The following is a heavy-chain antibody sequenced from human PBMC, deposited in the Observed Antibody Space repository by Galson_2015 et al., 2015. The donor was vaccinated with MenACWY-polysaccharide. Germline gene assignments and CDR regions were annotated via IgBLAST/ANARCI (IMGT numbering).Heavy chain of an antibody. CDR2: LSGSGGST. CDR1: GFTFSSYA. CDR3: AKDQDSNYDTSGYGSSFDD. D-gene: IGHD3-22*01. Sequence: SLRLSCAASGFTFSSYAMSWVRQAPGKGLEWVSALSGSGGSTFYPYSVKGRFDISRDNSKNTLNLQMNGLRAEDTAVYDSAKDQDSNYDTSGYGSSFDDWGQGTLVTASS. V-gene: IGHV3-23*01. J-gene: IGHJ4*02.